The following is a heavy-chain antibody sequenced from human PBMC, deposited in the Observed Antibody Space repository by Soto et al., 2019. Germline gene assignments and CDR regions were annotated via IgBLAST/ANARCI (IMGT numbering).Heavy chain of an antibody. CDR2: FDPEDGET. J-gene: IGHJ3*02. CDR1: GYTLTELS. Sequence: ASVKVSCKVSGYTLTELSMHWVRQAPGKGLEWMGGFDPEDGETIYAQKFQGRVTMTEDTSTDTAYMELSSLRSEDTAVYYCATVINYYDSTDAFYSWGQGTMVTVAS. V-gene: IGHV1-24*01. D-gene: IGHD3-22*01. CDR3: ATVINYYDSTDAFYS.